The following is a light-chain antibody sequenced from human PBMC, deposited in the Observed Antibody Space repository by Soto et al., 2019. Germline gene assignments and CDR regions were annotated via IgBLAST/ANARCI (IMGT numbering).Light chain of an antibody. J-gene: IGLJ1*01. CDR2: YDS. Sequence: SYELTQPPSVSVAPEKTARLTGGGDNIGSKRVHWDRQKRGQSPVLVIYYDSDRPSGIPEGFSGSNSGNTATLTISRVEAGDVVYYYCLLWDITTDHYVCGTGTKLTVL. V-gene: IGLV3-21*04. CDR3: LLWDITTDHYV. CDR1: NIGSKR.